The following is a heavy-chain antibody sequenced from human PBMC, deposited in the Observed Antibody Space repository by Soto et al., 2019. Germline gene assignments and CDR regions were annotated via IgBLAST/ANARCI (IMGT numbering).Heavy chain of an antibody. Sequence: QVQLVESGGGVVQSGRSLTLSCAASGFSLRTYGMHWLRRAPGKGLEWVAFIWYDGTKKFYANSVKGRSTISKDNSNNILYLQMRGLRVEDTSVYYCARDVLTAVAGSVNWCDPWGEGTLVTVSP. D-gene: IGHD6-19*01. CDR1: GFSLRTYG. CDR3: ARDVLTAVAGSVNWCDP. CDR2: IWYDGTKK. V-gene: IGHV3-33*01. J-gene: IGHJ5*02.